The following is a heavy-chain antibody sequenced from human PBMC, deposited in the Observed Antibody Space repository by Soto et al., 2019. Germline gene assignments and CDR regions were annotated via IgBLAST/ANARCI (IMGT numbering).Heavy chain of an antibody. D-gene: IGHD3-22*01. CDR3: ARDETDGYYYASSGSYH. J-gene: IGHJ5*02. CDR2: INSDGSST. V-gene: IGHV3-74*01. Sequence: GGSLRLSCAASGFTFSSYWMHWVRQAPGKGLVWVSRINSDGSSTSYADSVKGRFTISRDNAKNTLYLQMNSLRAEDTAVYYCARDETDGYYYASSGSYHWGQGTLVTVSS. CDR1: GFTFSSYW.